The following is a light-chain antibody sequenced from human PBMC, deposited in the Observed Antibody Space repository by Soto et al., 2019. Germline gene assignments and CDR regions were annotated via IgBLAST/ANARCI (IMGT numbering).Light chain of an antibody. V-gene: IGKV3-20*01. CDR2: DAS. CDR3: QKYGMLPYT. CDR1: QSVTSNY. J-gene: IGKJ2*01. Sequence: EVVLTQSPGTLSLSPGQRATLSCRASQSVTSNYLAWYQQKPGQAPTLLIYDASTRSTGIPDRFSGRGSGTDFTLAVSSLEPEDSSVYFCQKYGMLPYTFGLGTKLDIK.